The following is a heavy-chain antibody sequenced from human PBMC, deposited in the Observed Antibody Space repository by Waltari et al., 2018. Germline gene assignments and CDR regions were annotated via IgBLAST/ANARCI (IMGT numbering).Heavy chain of an antibody. CDR3: ARDPDEVYQPLFDY. D-gene: IGHD6-13*01. CDR1: GGTFSSYA. V-gene: IGHV1-69*06. J-gene: IGHJ4*02. Sequence: QVQLVQSGAEVKKPGSSVKVSCKASGGTFSSYAISWVRQAPGQGLEWMGGIILIFGTANYAQKFQGRVTITRDTSISTAYMELSRLRSDDTAVYYCARDPDEVYQPLFDYWGQGTLVTVSS. CDR2: IILIFGTA.